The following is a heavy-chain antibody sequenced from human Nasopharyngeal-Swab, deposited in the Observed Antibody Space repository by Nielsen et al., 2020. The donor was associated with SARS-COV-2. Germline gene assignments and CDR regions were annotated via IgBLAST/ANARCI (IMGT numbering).Heavy chain of an antibody. Sequence: ASVKVSCKASDYSFNKNTVSWVRQGPGQGLEWMGWITGKNGNALYAETLQGRITMTTDTSTNTAYMELRSLRSDDTAVYYCATSATFGPGGAGDYWGQGTLVTVYS. CDR3: ATSATFGPGGAGDY. V-gene: IGHV1-18*04. CDR2: ITGKNGNA. J-gene: IGHJ4*02. D-gene: IGHD2-8*02. CDR1: DYSFNKNT.